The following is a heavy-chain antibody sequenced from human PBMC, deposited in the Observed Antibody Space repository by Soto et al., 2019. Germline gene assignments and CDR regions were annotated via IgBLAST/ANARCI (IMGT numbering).Heavy chain of an antibody. CDR1: GGSFSGYY. J-gene: IGHJ6*02. D-gene: IGHD6-19*01. CDR3: ARVTAVAQDYYYYYGMDV. CDR2: INHSGST. Sequence: SETLSLTCAVYGGSFSGYYWSWIRQPPGKGLEWIGEINHSGSTNYNPSLKSRVTISVDTSKNQFSLKLSSVTAADTAVYYCARVTAVAQDYYYYYGMDVWGQGTTVTVSS. V-gene: IGHV4-34*01.